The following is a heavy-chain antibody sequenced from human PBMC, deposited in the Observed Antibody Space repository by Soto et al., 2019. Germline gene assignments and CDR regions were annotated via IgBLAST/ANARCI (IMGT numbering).Heavy chain of an antibody. V-gene: IGHV1-24*01. CDR1: GYTLTELS. CDR2: FDPEDGET. CDR3: ARLGSSSCDWFDT. D-gene: IGHD6-13*01. Sequence: GASVKVSCKVSGYTLTELSMHWVRQAPGKGLEWMGGFDPEDGETIYAQKFQGRVTMTKDTSKNQVVLTMTNMDPVDTATYYCARLGSSSCDWFDTWGQGTLVTVS. J-gene: IGHJ5*02.